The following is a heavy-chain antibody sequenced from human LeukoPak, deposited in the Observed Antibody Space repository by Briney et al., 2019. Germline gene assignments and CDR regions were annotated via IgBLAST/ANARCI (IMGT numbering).Heavy chain of an antibody. CDR1: GYTLTELS. CDR2: FDPEDGET. V-gene: IGHV1-24*01. J-gene: IGHJ4*02. CDR3: ATDTKIAVAGVFFIY. Sequence: GASVKVSCKVSGYTLTELSMHWVRQAPGKGLQWMGGFDPEDGETIYAQKFQGRVTMTEDTSTDTAYMELSSLRSEDTAVYYCATDTKIAVAGVFFIYWGQGTLVTVSS. D-gene: IGHD3-22*01.